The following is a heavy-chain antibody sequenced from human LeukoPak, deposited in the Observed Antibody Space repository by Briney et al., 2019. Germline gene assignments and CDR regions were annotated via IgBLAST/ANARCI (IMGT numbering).Heavy chain of an antibody. V-gene: IGHV3-74*01. CDR3: ARNAELVWFGELFSWFDP. D-gene: IGHD3-10*01. J-gene: IGHJ5*02. CDR1: GFTFSSYW. Sequence: PGGSLRLSCAASGFTFSSYWMHWVRQAPGKGLVWVSRINSDGSSTSYADSVKGRFTISRDNAKNTLYLQMHSLRAEDTAVYYCARNAELVWFGELFSWFDPWGQGTLVTVSS. CDR2: INSDGSST.